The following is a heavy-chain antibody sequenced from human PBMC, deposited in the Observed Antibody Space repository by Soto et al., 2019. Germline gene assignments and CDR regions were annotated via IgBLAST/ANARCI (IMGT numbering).Heavy chain of an antibody. J-gene: IGHJ4*02. CDR2: IRNKANSYAT. CDR1: GFTFSGSS. V-gene: IGHV3-73*02. Sequence: EVQLVESGGGLVQPGGSLKLSCAASGFTFSGSSAHWVRQASGKGLEWVGRIRNKANSYATAYAASVRGRFTISRDDSKNTAFLQMNSLNTEDTAVYYCISHSPEDMIRTWGQGTLVTVSS. CDR3: ISHSPEDMIRT. D-gene: IGHD2-15*01.